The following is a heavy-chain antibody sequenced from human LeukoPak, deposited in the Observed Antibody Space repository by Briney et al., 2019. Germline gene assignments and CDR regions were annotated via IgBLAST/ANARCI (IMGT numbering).Heavy chain of an antibody. CDR1: GGSISSGDYY. CDR3: ARGVSSDGDYFDY. Sequence: PSETLSLTCTVSGGSISSGDYYWSWIRQPPGKGLEWIGYIYYSGSTYYNPSLKSRVTISVDTSKNQFSLKLSSVTAADTAVYYCARGVSSDGDYFDYWGQGTLVTVSS. CDR2: IYYSGST. D-gene: IGHD3-16*01. J-gene: IGHJ4*02. V-gene: IGHV4-30-4*01.